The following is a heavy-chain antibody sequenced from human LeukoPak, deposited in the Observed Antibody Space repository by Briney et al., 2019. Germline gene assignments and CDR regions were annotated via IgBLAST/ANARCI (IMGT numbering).Heavy chain of an antibody. D-gene: IGHD2-2*02. CDR1: GGSFSGYY. CDR3: ARGETDIVVVPAAISVGYFDY. CDR2: INHSGST. Sequence: PSETLSLTCAVYGGSFSGYYWSWIRQPPGKGLEWIGEINHSGSTNYNPSLKSRVTISVDTSKNQFSLKLSSVTAADTAVYYCARGETDIVVVPAAISVGYFDYWGQGTLVTVSS. V-gene: IGHV4-34*01. J-gene: IGHJ4*02.